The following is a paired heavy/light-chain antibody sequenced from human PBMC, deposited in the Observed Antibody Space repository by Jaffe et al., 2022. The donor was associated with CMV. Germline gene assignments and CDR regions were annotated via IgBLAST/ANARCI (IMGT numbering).Light chain of an antibody. CDR2: RNT. CDR1: SSNIGAGYD. Sequence: QSVLTQPPSVSGAPGQRVTISCTGSSSNIGAGYDVHWYQQVARTAPKLLIYRNTNRPSGVPDRFSGSKSGASASLAITGLQADDEADYYCQSYDSSLSGWVFGGRTKLTVL. V-gene: IGLV1-40*01. CDR3: QSYDSSLSGWV. J-gene: IGLJ3*02.
Heavy chain of an antibody. D-gene: IGHD3-10*01. V-gene: IGHV4-39*01. CDR1: GGSITSTTYY. Sequence: QLQLHESGPGLVKPSETLSLTCSVSGGSITSTTYYWGWVRQPPGKGLEWIGSIYYTESTDYNSPLRSRVTISMDTSKNQFSLKLASASAADTAVYYCAVRSYHNIRSGPYWNLPFDFWGQGTPVTVSS. CDR2: IYYTEST. J-gene: IGHJ4*02. CDR3: AVRSYHNIRSGPYWNLPFDF.